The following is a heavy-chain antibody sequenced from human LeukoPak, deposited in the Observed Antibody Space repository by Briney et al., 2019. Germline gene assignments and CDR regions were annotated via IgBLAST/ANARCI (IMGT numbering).Heavy chain of an antibody. D-gene: IGHD2-2*01. CDR3: ARTPQKYCGSTSCFNWFDS. J-gene: IGHJ5*01. CDR2: LTWDGGRT. Sequence: GGSLRLSCAASGFTFDDYTMHWVRQAPGKGLEWVSLLTWDGGRTYYAGSAKGRFTISRDNSKNTLYLQMNSLRTEDTALYYCARTPQKYCGSTSCFNWFDSWGQGTLVTVSS. CDR1: GFTFDDYT. V-gene: IGHV3-43*01.